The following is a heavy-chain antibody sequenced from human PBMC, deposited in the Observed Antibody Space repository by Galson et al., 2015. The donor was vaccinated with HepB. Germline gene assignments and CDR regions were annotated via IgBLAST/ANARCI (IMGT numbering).Heavy chain of an antibody. J-gene: IGHJ3*02. CDR3: AKGTGMGSASGTIDI. V-gene: IGHV3-23*01. Sequence: SLRLSCAGSGFTFSSYAMSWVRQAPGKGLEWVSGISSSGDNTYYADSVKGRFTISRDNSKNTLYMQMNSLRAEDTAVYYCAKGTGMGSASGTIDIWGQGTMVTVSS. CDR2: ISSSGDNT. CDR1: GFTFSSYA. D-gene: IGHD3-10*01.